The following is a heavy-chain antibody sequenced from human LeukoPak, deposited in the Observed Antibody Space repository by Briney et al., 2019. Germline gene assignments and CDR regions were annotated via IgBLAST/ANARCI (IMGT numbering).Heavy chain of an antibody. J-gene: IGHJ4*02. CDR3: ARALHYGDYDGY. V-gene: IGHV1-2*06. Sequence: ASVKVSCKTSGYTFIGYYVHWVRQAPGQGLEWMGRINPNSGGTNYAQKFQGRVTMTRDTSISTAYMELSRPKSDDTAVYYCARALHYGDYDGYWGQGTLVTVSS. CDR1: GYTFIGYY. CDR2: INPNSGGT. D-gene: IGHD4-17*01.